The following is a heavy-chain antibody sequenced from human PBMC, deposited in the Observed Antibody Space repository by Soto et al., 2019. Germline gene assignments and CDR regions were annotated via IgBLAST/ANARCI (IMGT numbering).Heavy chain of an antibody. J-gene: IGHJ4*02. D-gene: IGHD1-1*01. Sequence: QVHLQESGPGLVKPSETLSLTCSVSGASVTRGNFYWTWIRQPPVKGLEWIGYMSYTGSTSYNPSLKRRVPMSVDTTKCEFSMSLSSVTAADMAVYYCARAAPTGLYWGQGTLVSVSS. CDR1: GASVTRGNFY. CDR2: MSYTGST. CDR3: ARAAPTGLY. V-gene: IGHV4-61*01.